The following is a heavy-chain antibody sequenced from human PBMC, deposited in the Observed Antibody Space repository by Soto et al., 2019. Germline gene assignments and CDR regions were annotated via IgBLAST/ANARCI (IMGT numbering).Heavy chain of an antibody. V-gene: IGHV3-23*01. D-gene: IGHD4-17*01. CDR1: GFIFSNYA. Sequence: GGSLRLSCAASGFIFSNYAMIWVRQAPGKGLEWVSAIRGGGDGAHYADSVRGRFTISRDNSKNTLYLQMNSLRAEDTAVYFCAKDPNGDYVGAFDFWGQGILVTVSS. CDR3: AKDPNGDYVGAFDF. CDR2: IRGGGDGA. J-gene: IGHJ3*01.